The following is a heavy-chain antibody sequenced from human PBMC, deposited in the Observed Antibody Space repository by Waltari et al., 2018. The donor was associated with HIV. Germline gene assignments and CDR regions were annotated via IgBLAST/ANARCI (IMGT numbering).Heavy chain of an antibody. D-gene: IGHD6-13*01. V-gene: IGHV3-74*01. CDR1: GVTFSSYW. CDR2: INSDGSST. CDR3: ARSRIAAAGTDY. Sequence: CAASGVTFSSYWMHWVRQAPGKGLVWVSRINSDGSSTSYADSVKGRFTISRDNAKNTLYLQMNSLRAEDTAVYYCARSRIAAAGTDYWGQGTLVTVSS. J-gene: IGHJ4*02.